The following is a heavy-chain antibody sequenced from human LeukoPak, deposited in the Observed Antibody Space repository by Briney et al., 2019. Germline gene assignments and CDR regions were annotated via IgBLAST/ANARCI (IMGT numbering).Heavy chain of an antibody. Sequence: SETLSLTCSVSDGSISSFCWSWIRQPAGKGLEWIGRIHTSGNTDYNPSLKSRVTISVDTSKNQFSLKLSSVTAADTAVYYCARADYYGSGTFDYWGQGTLVTVSS. D-gene: IGHD3-10*01. CDR1: DGSISSFC. V-gene: IGHV4-4*07. CDR3: ARADYYGSGTFDY. CDR2: IHTSGNT. J-gene: IGHJ4*02.